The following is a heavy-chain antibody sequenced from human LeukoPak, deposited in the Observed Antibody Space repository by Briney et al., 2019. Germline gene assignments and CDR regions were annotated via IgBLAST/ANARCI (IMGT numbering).Heavy chain of an antibody. CDR2: ISAYNGNT. CDR1: GYTFTSYG. J-gene: IGHJ5*02. V-gene: IGHV1-18*01. D-gene: IGHD5-12*01. CDR3: ARRCGAAMVATITDWFDP. Sequence: ASVKVSCKAPGYTFTSYGISWVRQAPGQGLEWMGWISAYNGNTNYAQKLQGRVTMTTDTSTSTAYMELRSLRSDDTAVYYCARRCGAAMVATITDWFDPWGQGTLVTVSS.